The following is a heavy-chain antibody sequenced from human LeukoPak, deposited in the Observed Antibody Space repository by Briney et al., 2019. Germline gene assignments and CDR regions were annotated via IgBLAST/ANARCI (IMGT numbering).Heavy chain of an antibody. CDR1: GFTFSSYG. V-gene: IGHV3-33*01. J-gene: IGHJ6*02. CDR3: AREERYGSGSYYLWPYGMDV. D-gene: IGHD3-10*01. CDR2: IWYDGSNK. Sequence: GGSLRLSCAASGFTFSSYGMHWVRQAPGKGLEWVAVIWYDGSNKYYADSVKGRFTISRDNSKNTLYLQMNSPRAEDTAVYYCAREERYGSGSYYLWPYGMDVWGQGTTVTVSS.